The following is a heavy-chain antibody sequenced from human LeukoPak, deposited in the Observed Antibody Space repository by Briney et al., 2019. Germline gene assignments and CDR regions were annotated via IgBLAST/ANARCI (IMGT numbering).Heavy chain of an antibody. CDR2: MYYSGST. V-gene: IGHV4-61*01. Sequence: SETLSLTCTVSGGSVSSGSYYWSWIRQPRGRGLEWIANMYYSGSTNYNPSLKSRITISVNTSKNQFSLRLSSVTAADTAVYYCARDIYGYSDYWGQGTLVTVSS. J-gene: IGHJ4*02. CDR1: GGSVSSGSYY. D-gene: IGHD5-18*01. CDR3: ARDIYGYSDY.